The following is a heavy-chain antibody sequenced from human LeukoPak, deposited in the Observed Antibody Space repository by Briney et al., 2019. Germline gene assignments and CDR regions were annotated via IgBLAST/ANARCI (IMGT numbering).Heavy chain of an antibody. V-gene: IGHV4-59*01. CDR2: IYYRGST. D-gene: IGHD4-17*01. CDR3: GRGGDYVVLLYFDY. J-gene: IGHJ4*02. Sequence: PSETLSLTCTVSGGSINNYYRSWIRQPPGKGLEWIGDIYYRGSTNYNPSLKSRGTFSVETSTNQISLQLNSVPAADTAVYYCGRGGDYVVLLYFDYWGQGTLVTVSS. CDR1: GGSINNYY.